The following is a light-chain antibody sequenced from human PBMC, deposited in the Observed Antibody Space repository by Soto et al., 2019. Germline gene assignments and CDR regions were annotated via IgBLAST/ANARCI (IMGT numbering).Light chain of an antibody. J-gene: IGKJ3*01. CDR1: QSVSSN. V-gene: IGKV3-15*01. Sequence: EIVMTQSPATLSVSPGERATLSCRASQSVSSNLAWYQQKPDQAPRLLIYGASTRATGIPARFSGSGSGTEFTLTISSLQSEDFAVYYCQQYNNWPPRGFTFGPGTKVDIK. CDR3: QQYNNWPPRGFT. CDR2: GAS.